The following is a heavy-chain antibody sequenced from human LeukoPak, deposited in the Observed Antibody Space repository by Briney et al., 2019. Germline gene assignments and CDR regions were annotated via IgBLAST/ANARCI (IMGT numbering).Heavy chain of an antibody. CDR3: ARDAPQVPAAGVLAS. CDR2: MYSGGDT. CDR1: GFTVSDNY. J-gene: IGHJ5*02. D-gene: IGHD6-13*01. V-gene: IGHV3-53*01. Sequence: PGGSLRLSCAASGFTVSDNYMSWVRQAPGKGLQWVSVMYSGGDTYYADSVKGRFTFYRDISKNTLYLQMNGLRTEDTAMYYCARDAPQVPAAGVLASWGQGTLITVSS.